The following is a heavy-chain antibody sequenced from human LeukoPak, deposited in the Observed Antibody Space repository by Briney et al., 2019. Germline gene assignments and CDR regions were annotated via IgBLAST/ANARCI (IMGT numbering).Heavy chain of an antibody. V-gene: IGHV3-20*04. J-gene: IGHJ6*03. CDR3: ARAQQVFGELLLRSYYYYYMDV. D-gene: IGHD3-10*02. CDR1: GFTFDDYG. Sequence: GGSLRLSCAASGFTFDDYGMSWVRQAPGKGLEWVSGINWNGGSTGYADSVKGRFTISRDNAKNSLYLQMNSLRAEDTALYYCARAQQVFGELLLRSYYYYYMDVWGKGTTVTVSS. CDR2: INWNGGST.